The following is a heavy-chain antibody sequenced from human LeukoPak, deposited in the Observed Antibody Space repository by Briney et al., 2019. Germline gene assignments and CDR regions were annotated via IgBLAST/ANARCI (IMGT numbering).Heavy chain of an antibody. CDR2: FYYSGST. J-gene: IGHJ3*02. V-gene: IGHV4-59*01. CDR1: GGSISNYY. CDR3: AKGGIRSGAFDI. Sequence: SETLSLTCTVSGGSISNYYWSWIRQPPGKGLEWIGYFYYSGSTSYNPSLKSRVTISVATSKNQFSLKLSSVTAADTAVYYCAKGGIRSGAFDIWGQGTRVTVSS. D-gene: IGHD6-13*01.